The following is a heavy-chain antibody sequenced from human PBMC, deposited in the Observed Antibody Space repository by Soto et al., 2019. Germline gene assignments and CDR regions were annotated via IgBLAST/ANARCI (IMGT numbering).Heavy chain of an antibody. CDR2: ISGSGGST. CDR3: AKVRGEGIAVAGTAINYYYYGMDV. CDR1: GFTFSSYA. V-gene: IGHV3-23*01. Sequence: PGGSLRLSCAASGFTFSSYAMSWVRQAPGKGLEWVSAISGSGGSTYYADSVKGRFTISRDNSKNTLYLQMNSLRAEDTAVYYCAKVRGEGIAVAGTAINYYYYGMDVWGQGTTVTVSS. J-gene: IGHJ6*02. D-gene: IGHD6-19*01.